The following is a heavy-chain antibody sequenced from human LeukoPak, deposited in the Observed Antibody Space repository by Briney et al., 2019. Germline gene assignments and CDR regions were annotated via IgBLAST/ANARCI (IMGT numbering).Heavy chain of an antibody. CDR2: INPNSGGT. CDR1: GYTFTGYY. Sequence: ASLKVSCKASGYTFTGYYIHWVRQAPGQGLEWMGWINPNSGGTNYAQKFQGRVTMTRDTSISTAYLELSRLRSDDTAVYYCARDRGKREPSLVNYYYYMDVWGKGTTVIMSS. J-gene: IGHJ6*03. CDR3: ARDRGKREPSLVNYYYYMDV. V-gene: IGHV1-2*02. D-gene: IGHD1-26*01.